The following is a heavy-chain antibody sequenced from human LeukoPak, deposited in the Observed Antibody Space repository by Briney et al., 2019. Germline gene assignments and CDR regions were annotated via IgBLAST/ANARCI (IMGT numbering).Heavy chain of an antibody. J-gene: IGHJ4*02. Sequence: QPGRSLRLSCAASGFTFDDYATHWVRQAPGKGLEWVSGISYNSNIIGYADSVKGRFTISRDNAKNFLYLQMNSLRAEDTALYYCAKDYYSDSSGSYDYWGQGALVTVSS. D-gene: IGHD3-22*01. CDR2: ISYNSNII. CDR1: GFTFDDYA. V-gene: IGHV3-9*01. CDR3: AKDYYSDSSGSYDY.